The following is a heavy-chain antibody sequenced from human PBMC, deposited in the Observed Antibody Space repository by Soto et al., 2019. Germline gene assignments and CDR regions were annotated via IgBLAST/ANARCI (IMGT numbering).Heavy chain of an antibody. CDR1: GFTFSDYY. D-gene: IGHD3-10*01. V-gene: IGHV3-11*01. CDR3: ARELFYGSGSYRPDYYYYMDV. Sequence: QVQLVESGGGLVKPGGSLRLSCAASGFTFSDYYMSWIRQAPGKGLEWVSYISSSGSTIYYADSVKGRFTISRDNAKNSLYLQMNSLRAEDTAVYYCARELFYGSGSYRPDYYYYMDVWGKGTTVTVSS. J-gene: IGHJ6*03. CDR2: ISSSGSTI.